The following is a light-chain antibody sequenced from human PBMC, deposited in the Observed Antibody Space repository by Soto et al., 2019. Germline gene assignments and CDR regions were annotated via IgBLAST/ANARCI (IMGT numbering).Light chain of an antibody. CDR1: QNVRNN. Sequence: EIVLTQSPATLSVSPGEGSTLFFSSSQNVRNNLAWYQQKPGLAPRLLIYAVSTRATGVPARFSGNGSETEFTLTISGLQSDDFALYYCQQYNKWPPWPFGQGTKVDI. CDR3: QQYNKWPPWP. CDR2: AVS. J-gene: IGKJ1*01. V-gene: IGKV3-15*01.